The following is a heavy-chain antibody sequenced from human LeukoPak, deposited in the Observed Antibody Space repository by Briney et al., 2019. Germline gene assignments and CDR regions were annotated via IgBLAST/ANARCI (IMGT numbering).Heavy chain of an antibody. CDR3: ARAYYYGSGSSDYHMDV. CDR1: GGSISISSYH. D-gene: IGHD3-10*01. CDR2: IYYSGST. Sequence: PSETLSLTCTVSGGSISISSYHWGWIRQPPGKGLEWTGSIYYSGSTYYNPSLKSRVTISVDTSKNQFSLKLSSVTAADTAVYYCARAYYYGSGSSDYHMDVWGKGTTVTVSS. V-gene: IGHV4-39*01. J-gene: IGHJ6*03.